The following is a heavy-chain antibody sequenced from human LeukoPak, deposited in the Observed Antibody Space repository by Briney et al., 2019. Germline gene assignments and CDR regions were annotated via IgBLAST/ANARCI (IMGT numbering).Heavy chain of an antibody. Sequence: PGGSLRLSCAASGFTVSSNYMSWVRQAPGKGLEWVSVIYSGGSTYYADSVKGRFIISRDNSKNTLFLQMNSLRAEDTAVYYCARGYFRNYYYGLDVWGQGTTVTVSS. D-gene: IGHD2-21*01. V-gene: IGHV3-53*01. CDR2: IYSGGST. CDR3: ARGYFRNYYYGLDV. CDR1: GFTVSSNY. J-gene: IGHJ6*02.